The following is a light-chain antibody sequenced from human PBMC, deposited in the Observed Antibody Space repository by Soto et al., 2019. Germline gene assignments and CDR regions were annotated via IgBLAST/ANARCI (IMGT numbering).Light chain of an antibody. CDR2: GAS. CDR3: QQYGGLPRT. V-gene: IGKV3-20*01. CDR1: QSVSSNY. J-gene: IGKJ1*01. Sequence: EIVLTQSPGTVSLSPGERATLSCRASQSVSSNYLAWYQQKPGQAPRLLIYGASSRATGIPDRFSGSGSGTDFTLTISRREPEDFAVYYCQQYGGLPRTFGKGPKVKIK.